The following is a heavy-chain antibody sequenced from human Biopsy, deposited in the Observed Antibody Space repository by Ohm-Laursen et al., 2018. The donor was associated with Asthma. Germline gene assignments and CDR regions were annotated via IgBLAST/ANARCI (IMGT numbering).Heavy chain of an antibody. CDR3: ARQSGQEYGDSIPFDT. CDR1: GFVFSQYG. Sequence: SLRLSCAASGFVFSQYGMHWVRQGPGKGLEWVALVSSDGHNKYYEDSVKGRFTISRDNSRNRLYLQINSLTVEDSAVYFCARQSGQEYGDSIPFDTWGQGTKVAVSS. CDR2: VSSDGHNK. V-gene: IGHV3-30*03. J-gene: IGHJ3*02. D-gene: IGHD3-22*01.